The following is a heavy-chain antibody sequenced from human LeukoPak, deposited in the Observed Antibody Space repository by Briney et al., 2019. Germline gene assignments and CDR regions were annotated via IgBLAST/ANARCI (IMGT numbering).Heavy chain of an antibody. Sequence: KSGGSLRLSCAASGFTFSDYYMSWIRQAPGRGLEWVSYISSSGSTIYYADSVKGRFTISRDNAKNSLYLQMNSLRAEDTAVYYCARGGYYDSSGYAFSMGDAFDIWGQGTMVTVSS. D-gene: IGHD3-22*01. V-gene: IGHV3-11*01. CDR2: ISSSGSTI. CDR1: GFTFSDYY. CDR3: ARGGYYDSSGYAFSMGDAFDI. J-gene: IGHJ3*02.